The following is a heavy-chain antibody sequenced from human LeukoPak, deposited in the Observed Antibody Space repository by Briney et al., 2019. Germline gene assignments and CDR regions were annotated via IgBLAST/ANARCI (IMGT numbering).Heavy chain of an antibody. D-gene: IGHD2-15*01. CDR2: ISATGGTT. V-gene: IGHV3-23*01. J-gene: IGHJ6*02. CDR3: ARQIGGNYYYDGMDV. Sequence: GGSLRLSCAASGFTFSSYAMSWVRQAPGKGLGWVSHISATGGTTYYADSVKGRFTISRDNSKNTLYLQMNSLRAEDTALYYCARQIGGNYYYDGMDVWGQGTTVTVSS. CDR1: GFTFSSYA.